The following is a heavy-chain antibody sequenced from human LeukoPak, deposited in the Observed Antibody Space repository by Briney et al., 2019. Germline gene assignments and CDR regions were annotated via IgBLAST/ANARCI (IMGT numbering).Heavy chain of an antibody. CDR3: ARDGQILSGYMTFDY. D-gene: IGHD3-9*01. Sequence: AAVKVSCKASGGTFSSYAISWVRQAPGQGLEWMGGIIPIFGTANSAQKFQGKVTITADESTSTAYMELSSLRSEDTAVYYCARDGQILSGYMTFDYWGQGTLVTVSS. V-gene: IGHV1-69*13. J-gene: IGHJ4*02. CDR2: IIPIFGTA. CDR1: GGTFSSYA.